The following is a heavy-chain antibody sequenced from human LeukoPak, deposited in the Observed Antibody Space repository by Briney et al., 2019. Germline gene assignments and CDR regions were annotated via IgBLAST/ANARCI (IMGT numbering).Heavy chain of an antibody. CDR1: GGSFSGYY. V-gene: IGHV4-34*01. D-gene: IGHD2-2*02. Sequence: SETLSLTCAVYGGSFSGYYWSWLRQPPGKGLEWIGEINHSGSTNYNPSLKSRVTISVDTSKNQFSLKLSSVTAADTAVYYCARSRCSSTSCYTSPRYYFDYWGQGTLVTVSS. CDR3: ARSRCSSTSCYTSPRYYFDY. J-gene: IGHJ4*02. CDR2: INHSGST.